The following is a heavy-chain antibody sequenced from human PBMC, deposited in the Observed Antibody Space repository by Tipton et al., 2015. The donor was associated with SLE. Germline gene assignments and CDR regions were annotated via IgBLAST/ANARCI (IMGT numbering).Heavy chain of an antibody. D-gene: IGHD3-22*01. V-gene: IGHV3-13*01. CDR2: IGTASDT. CDR1: GFTFSSYD. CDR3: ARALYDSSVDSGAFDI. J-gene: IGHJ3*02. Sequence: SLRLSCAASGFTFSSYDMHWVRQATGKGLEWVSAIGTASDTYYPGSVKGRFTISRENAKNSLYLQMNSLRAGDTAVYYCARALYDSSVDSGAFDIWGQGTMVPVSS.